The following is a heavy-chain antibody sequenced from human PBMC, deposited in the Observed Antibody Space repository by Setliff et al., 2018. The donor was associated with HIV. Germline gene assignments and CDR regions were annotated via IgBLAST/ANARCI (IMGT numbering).Heavy chain of an antibody. CDR3: ARVGYSNSSYGMDV. V-gene: IGHV4-59*02. J-gene: IGHJ6*02. CDR2: LYYSGRT. D-gene: IGHD6-6*01. Sequence: SDTLSLTCTVSGGSVSNHYWSWIRQSPGKGLEWIGSLYYSGRTTYSPSLKSRVTISVDTSKNQFSLKLRSVTAADTALFYCARVGYSNSSYGMDVWGQGTTVTVSS. CDR1: GGSVSNHY.